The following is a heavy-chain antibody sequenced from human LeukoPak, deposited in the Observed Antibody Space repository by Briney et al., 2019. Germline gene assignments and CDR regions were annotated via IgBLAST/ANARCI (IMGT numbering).Heavy chain of an antibody. V-gene: IGHV3-7*01. J-gene: IGHJ3*02. D-gene: IGHD3-22*01. CDR3: ARYYDGSVYNDAFDI. CDR1: GLTFSDYW. Sequence: GGSLRLSCAASGLTFSDYWMTWVRQAPGKGLEWVANIKQDGSEKYYVDSVKGRFTISRDNAKNSLYLQMNSLRAEDTAVYYCARYYDGSVYNDAFDIWGQGTMVTVSS. CDR2: IKQDGSEK.